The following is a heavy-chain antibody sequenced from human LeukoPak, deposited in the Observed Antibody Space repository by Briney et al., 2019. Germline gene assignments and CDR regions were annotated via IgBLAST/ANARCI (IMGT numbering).Heavy chain of an antibody. CDR3: ARNGASSGRPYHLDY. CDR1: KFTFSDYG. J-gene: IGHJ4*02. CDR2: ISSSSSTI. Sequence: GGSPRLSCAASKFTFSDYGMNWVRQAPGKGLEWVSYISSSSSTIYYGDSVKGRFTISRDNAENSLYLQMNGLRAEDTAVYFCARNGASSGRPYHLDYWGQGTLVTVSS. V-gene: IGHV3-48*01. D-gene: IGHD6-19*01.